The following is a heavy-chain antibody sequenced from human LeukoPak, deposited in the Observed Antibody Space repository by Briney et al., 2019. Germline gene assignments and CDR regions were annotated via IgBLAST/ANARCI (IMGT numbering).Heavy chain of an antibody. CDR3: ARVKYSGSYYGVDY. Sequence: SETLSLTCTASGDSISSADYYWSWIRQPPGKGREWIGYIYYSGSTYYSPSLQSRVITSADTSKNQSSLKLSSVTAADTAVYYCARVKYSGSYYGVDYWGQGTLVTVSS. D-gene: IGHD1-26*01. J-gene: IGHJ4*02. V-gene: IGHV4-30-4*08. CDR2: IYYSGST. CDR1: GDSISSADYY.